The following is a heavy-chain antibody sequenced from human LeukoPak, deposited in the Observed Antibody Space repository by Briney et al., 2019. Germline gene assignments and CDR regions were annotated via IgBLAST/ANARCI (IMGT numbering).Heavy chain of an antibody. V-gene: IGHV4-34*01. CDR2: INHSGSP. Sequence: PSETLSLTCAVHGGSLSDHYCIWIRQPPGEGLEWIGEINHSGSPNYSPSFKSRVSISVDTSKSQFSLSLRSVTAADTAIYYCARGPNIPVAAYWGQGTLVTVSS. CDR1: GGSLSDHY. J-gene: IGHJ4*02. CDR3: ARGPNIPVAAY. D-gene: IGHD6-19*01.